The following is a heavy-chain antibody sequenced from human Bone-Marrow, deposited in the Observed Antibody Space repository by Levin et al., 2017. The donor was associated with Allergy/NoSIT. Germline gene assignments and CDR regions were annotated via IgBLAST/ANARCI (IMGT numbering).Heavy chain of an antibody. CDR1: GGTFSSYA. CDR2: IIPIFGTA. J-gene: IGHJ4*02. Sequence: KISCKASGGTFSSYAISWVRQAPGQGLEWMGGIIPIFGTANYAQKFQGRVTITADKSTSTAYMELSSLRSEDTAVYYCASGFYCSGGSCTLGSWGQGTLVTVSS. CDR3: ASGFYCSGGSCTLGS. D-gene: IGHD2-15*01. V-gene: IGHV1-69*06.